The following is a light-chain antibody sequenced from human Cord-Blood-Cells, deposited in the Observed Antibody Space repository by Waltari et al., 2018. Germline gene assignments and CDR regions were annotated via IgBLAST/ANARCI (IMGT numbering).Light chain of an antibody. J-gene: IGKJ5*01. V-gene: IGKV1-39*01. CDR1: QSISSY. CDR3: QQSYSTPPIT. CDR2: AAS. Sequence: DIQMTQSPSSLSASVGDRVTITCRASQSISSYLNWYQQKPGKAPKLLIYAASSLQSGVPSRFSGSGSGTEFTLTISILQPEDFATYYCQQSYSTPPITFGQGTRLEIK.